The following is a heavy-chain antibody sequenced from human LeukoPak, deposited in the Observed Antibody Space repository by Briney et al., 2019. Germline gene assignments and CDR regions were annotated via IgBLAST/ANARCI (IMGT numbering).Heavy chain of an antibody. V-gene: IGHV4-4*07. CDR1: GGSISSYY. Sequence: PSETLSLTCTVSGGSISSYYWSWIRQPAGKGLEWIGRIYTSGSTNYNPSLKSRVTMSVDTSKNQFSLKLSSVTAADTAVYYCATLGPLGVVTGDAFDIWGQGTMVTVSS. CDR3: ATLGPLGVVTGDAFDI. J-gene: IGHJ3*02. D-gene: IGHD2-21*02. CDR2: IYTSGST.